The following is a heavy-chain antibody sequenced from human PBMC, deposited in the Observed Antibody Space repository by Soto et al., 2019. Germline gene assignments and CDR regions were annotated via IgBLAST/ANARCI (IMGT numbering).Heavy chain of an antibody. Sequence: SVKVSCKASGGTFSSYAISWVRQAPGQGLEWMGGIIPIFGTANYAQKFKGRVTITADKSTSTAYMELSSLRSEDTAVYYCAYPGYSSGWTNWFDPWGQGTLVTVSS. CDR1: GGTFSSYA. CDR2: IIPIFGTA. D-gene: IGHD6-19*01. J-gene: IGHJ5*02. V-gene: IGHV1-69*06. CDR3: AYPGYSSGWTNWFDP.